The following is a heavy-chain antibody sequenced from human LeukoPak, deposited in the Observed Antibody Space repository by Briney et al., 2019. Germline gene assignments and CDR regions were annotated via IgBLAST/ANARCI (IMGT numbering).Heavy chain of an antibody. CDR2: INHSGST. Sequence: PSETLSLTCAVYGGSFSGYYWSWIRQPPGRGLEWIGEINHSGSTNYNPSLKSRVTISVDTSKNQFSLKLSSVTAADTAVYYCASFSLHSSGYYCFDYWGQGTLVTVSS. CDR3: ASFSLHSSGYYCFDY. V-gene: IGHV4-34*01. J-gene: IGHJ4*02. CDR1: GGSFSGYY. D-gene: IGHD3-22*01.